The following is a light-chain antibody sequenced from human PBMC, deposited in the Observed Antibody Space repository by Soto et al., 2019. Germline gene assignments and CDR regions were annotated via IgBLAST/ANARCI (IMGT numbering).Light chain of an antibody. CDR3: CSYTSSRTYV. J-gene: IGLJ1*01. V-gene: IGLV2-14*01. CDR2: EVT. CDR1: SSDVGAYIY. Sequence: QSALTQPASVSGSPGQSITISYTGTSSDVGAYIYVSWYQHHPGKAPKVMIYEVTNRPSGASDRFSGSKSGNTASLTISGLQAEDEADYYCCSYTSSRTYVFGTGTKVTVL.